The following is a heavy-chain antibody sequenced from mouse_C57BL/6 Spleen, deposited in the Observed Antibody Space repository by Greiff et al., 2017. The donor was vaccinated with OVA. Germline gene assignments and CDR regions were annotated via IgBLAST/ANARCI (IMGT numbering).Heavy chain of an antibody. D-gene: IGHD1-1*01. CDR3: ARSYGSSYSY. CDR1: GYTFTSYW. J-gene: IGHJ2*01. Sequence: QVQLQQPGAELVMPWASVKLSCKASGYTFTSYWMHWGKQRRGQGLEWIGEIDPSDSYTNYNQKFKVKSTLTVDKSSSTAYMQLSSLTSEDSAVYYSARSYGSSYSYWGQGTTLTVSS. CDR2: IDPSDSYT. V-gene: IGHV1-69*01.